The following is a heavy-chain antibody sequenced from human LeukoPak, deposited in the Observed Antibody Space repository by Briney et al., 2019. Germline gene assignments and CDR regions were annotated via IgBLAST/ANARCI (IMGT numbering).Heavy chain of an antibody. CDR2: IYYSGST. Sequence: PSETLSLTCTVSGGSVSSGSYYWSWIRQPPGKGLEWIGYIYYSGSTNYNPSPKSRVTISVDTSKNQFSLKLSSVTAADTAVYYCGSVATIRSGFDYWGQGTLVTVSS. CDR3: GSVATIRSGFDY. CDR1: GGSVSSGSYY. J-gene: IGHJ4*02. D-gene: IGHD5-12*01. V-gene: IGHV4-61*01.